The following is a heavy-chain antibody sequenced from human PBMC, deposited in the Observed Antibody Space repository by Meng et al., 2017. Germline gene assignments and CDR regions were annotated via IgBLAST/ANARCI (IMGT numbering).Heavy chain of an antibody. Sequence: ASVKVSCKASGYTFTSYAMNWVRQAPGQGLEWMGWVNTNTGNPSYAQGFTGRFVFSLDTSVSTASLQISSLQAQDTAVYYCARGYSSSWYSLLPPHYGSYCMDVWGQGTPVTVSS. D-gene: IGHD6-13*01. V-gene: IGHV7-4-1*02. J-gene: IGHJ6*02. CDR1: GYTFTSYA. CDR2: VNTNTGNP. CDR3: ARGYSSSWYSLLPPHYGSYCMDV.